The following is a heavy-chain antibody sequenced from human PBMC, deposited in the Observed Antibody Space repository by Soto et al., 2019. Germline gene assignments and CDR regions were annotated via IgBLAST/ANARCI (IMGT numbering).Heavy chain of an antibody. D-gene: IGHD4-17*01. J-gene: IGHJ5*02. CDR1: GFTFSSYS. Sequence: GGSLRLSCAASGFTFSSYSMNWVRQAPGKGLEWVSYISSSSSHIYYADSVKGRFTISRDNAKNSLSLQMNSLRAEDTAVYYCARDASGTMTMVTTRPDLWGQGTLVTVSS. V-gene: IGHV3-21*05. CDR3: ARDASGTMTMVTTRPDL. CDR2: ISSSSSHI.